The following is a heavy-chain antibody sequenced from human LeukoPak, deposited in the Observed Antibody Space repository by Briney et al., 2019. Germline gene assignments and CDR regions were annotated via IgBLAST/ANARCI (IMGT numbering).Heavy chain of an antibody. V-gene: IGHV3-48*01. CDR2: ITSSSSAI. D-gene: IGHD6-13*01. CDR1: GFTFSSYS. Sequence: GGSLRLSCAASGFTFSSYSMNWVRQAPGKGLEWVAYITSSSSAIYYADSVKGRFTISRDNAKNSLYLQMNSLRAEDTAVYYCAKGLIAAAPTPDYWGQGTLVTVSS. CDR3: AKGLIAAAPTPDY. J-gene: IGHJ4*02.